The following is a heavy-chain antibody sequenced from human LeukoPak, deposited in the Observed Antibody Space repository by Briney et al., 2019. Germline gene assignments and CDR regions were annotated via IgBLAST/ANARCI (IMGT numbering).Heavy chain of an antibody. CDR2: LYTTGSF. V-gene: IGHV4-4*07. Sequence: SETLSLTCTISGSSISNYDWSWIRQPAGKGLECIGRLYTTGSFNYNPYFKSRVTMSLDMSKSQFSLKLRSVTAADTAVYYCARERRAAGSNWFDPWCQGMLVTVSS. D-gene: IGHD2-15*01. CDR1: GSSISNYD. CDR3: ARERRAAGSNWFDP. J-gene: IGHJ5*02.